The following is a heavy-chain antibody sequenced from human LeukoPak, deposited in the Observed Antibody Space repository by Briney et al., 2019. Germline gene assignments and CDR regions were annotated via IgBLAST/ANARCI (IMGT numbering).Heavy chain of an antibody. V-gene: IGHV1-18*01. CDR1: GYTFTRYG. D-gene: IGHD3-22*01. J-gene: IGHJ3*02. CDR3: ARVGYDSSGHHRYAFDI. CDR2: INPNNGNT. Sequence: GASVKVSCKASGYTFTRYGISWVRQAPGQGLEWMGWINPNNGNTNYVQKLQGRVTMTTDTSTSTAYIELRSLRSDDTAVYYCARVGYDSSGHHRYAFDIWGQGTIVTVSS.